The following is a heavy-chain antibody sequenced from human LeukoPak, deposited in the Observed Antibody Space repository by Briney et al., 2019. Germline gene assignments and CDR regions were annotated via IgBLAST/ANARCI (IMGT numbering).Heavy chain of an antibody. J-gene: IGHJ4*02. Sequence: SWGSLRLSCAASGFPFSSHGMSWVRQAPGKGLKWVSGIIGGGGSTYYADSVKGRFTISGDNSRNTLFLQMNSLRAEDTAVYYCAHGAMYQLDYWGQGTLVTVSS. V-gene: IGHV3-23*01. CDR1: GFPFSSHG. D-gene: IGHD2-2*01. CDR2: IIGGGGST. CDR3: AHGAMYQLDY.